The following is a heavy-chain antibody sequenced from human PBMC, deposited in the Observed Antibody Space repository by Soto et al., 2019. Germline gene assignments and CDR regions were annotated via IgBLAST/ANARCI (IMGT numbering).Heavy chain of an antibody. CDR2: IDPSDSYT. D-gene: IGHD3-10*01. CDR1: GYSFSSYW. Sequence: ESLKISCKGSGYSFSSYWIIWVRQMPGKGLEWMGRIDPSDSYTNYSPSFQGQVTISADKSISTAYLQWSSLKASDTAMYYCARQDYYGSGSYDYWGQGTLVTVSS. J-gene: IGHJ4*02. V-gene: IGHV5-10-1*04. CDR3: ARQDYYGSGSYDY.